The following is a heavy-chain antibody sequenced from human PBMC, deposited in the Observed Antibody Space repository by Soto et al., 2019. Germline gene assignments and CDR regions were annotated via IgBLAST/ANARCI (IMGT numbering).Heavy chain of an antibody. J-gene: IGHJ4*02. D-gene: IGHD6-19*01. CDR2: ISGSGGST. Sequence: EVQLLESGGGLVQPGGSLRLSCAATGFTFSSYAMSWVRQAPGKGLEWVSAISGSGGSTYYADSVKGRFTISRDNSKNTLYLQMKSLRAEDTAVYYCAKAPAVLPAPQFDYWGQGTLVTGSS. V-gene: IGHV3-23*01. CDR1: GFTFSSYA. CDR3: AKAPAVLPAPQFDY.